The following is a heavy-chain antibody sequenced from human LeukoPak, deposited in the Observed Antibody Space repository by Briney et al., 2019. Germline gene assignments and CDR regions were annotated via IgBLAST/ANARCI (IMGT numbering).Heavy chain of an antibody. Sequence: GGSLRLSCAASGFTFSSYSMNWVRQAPGKGLEWVSYISSSSSTIYYADSVKGRFTISRDNAKNSLYLQMNSLRAEDTAVYYCARHWARHFDYWGQGTLGAVSS. D-gene: IGHD7-27*01. CDR2: ISSSSSTI. V-gene: IGHV3-48*01. CDR3: ARHWARHFDY. J-gene: IGHJ4*02. CDR1: GFTFSSYS.